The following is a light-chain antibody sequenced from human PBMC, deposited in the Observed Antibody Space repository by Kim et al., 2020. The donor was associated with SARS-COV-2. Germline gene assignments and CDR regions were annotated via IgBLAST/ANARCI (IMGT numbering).Light chain of an antibody. Sequence: ASVRDRVTITCRASQSISSWLAWYQQKPGKAPKLLIYDASSLESGVPSRFSGSGSGTEFTLTISSLQPDDFATYYCQQYNSYPITFGQGTRLEIK. CDR3: QQYNSYPIT. CDR1: QSISSW. V-gene: IGKV1-5*01. CDR2: DAS. J-gene: IGKJ5*01.